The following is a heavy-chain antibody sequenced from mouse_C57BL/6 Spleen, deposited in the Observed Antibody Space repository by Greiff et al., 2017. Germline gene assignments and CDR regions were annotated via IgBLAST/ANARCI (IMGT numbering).Heavy chain of an antibody. CDR1: GYTFTDYE. CDR3: TRGVAYYFDD. D-gene: IGHD1-1*02. J-gene: IGHJ2*01. CDR2: IDPETGGT. Sequence: QVQLQQSGAELVRPGASVTLSCKASGYTFTDYEMHWVKQTPVHGLEWIGAIDPETGGTAYNQKFKGKAILTADKSSSTAYMELRSLTSEDSAVYYCTRGVAYYFDDWGQGTTLTVSS. V-gene: IGHV1-15*01.